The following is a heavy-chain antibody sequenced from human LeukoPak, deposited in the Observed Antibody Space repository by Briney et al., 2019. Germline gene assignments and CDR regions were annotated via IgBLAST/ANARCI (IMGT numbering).Heavy chain of an antibody. CDR1: GFTFSSYN. V-gene: IGHV3-21*04. D-gene: IGHD3-22*01. Sequence: GGSLRLSCAASGFTFSSYNMNWVRQAPGKGLEWVSSITSSSTYIYYADSVKGRFTISRDNARNSLSLQMNSLRAEDTAVYYCARGAWVSPPGPTFDYWGQGTLVTVSS. CDR3: ARGAWVSPPGPTFDY. CDR2: ITSSSTYI. J-gene: IGHJ4*02.